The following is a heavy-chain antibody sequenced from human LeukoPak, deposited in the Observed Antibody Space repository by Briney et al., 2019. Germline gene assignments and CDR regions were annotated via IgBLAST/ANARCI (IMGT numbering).Heavy chain of an antibody. CDR2: IYYRGTT. CDR1: GGSNY. V-gene: IGHV4-39*01. J-gene: IGHJ4*02. Sequence: SETLSLTCTVSGGSNYWGWIRQPPGKGLEWIGSIYYRGTTYYNPSLKSRVTISVDTSKNQFSLRLNSVTAADTAVYYCAVATGNYYGDFDYWGQETLVTVSS. D-gene: IGHD3-10*01. CDR3: AVATGNYYGDFDY.